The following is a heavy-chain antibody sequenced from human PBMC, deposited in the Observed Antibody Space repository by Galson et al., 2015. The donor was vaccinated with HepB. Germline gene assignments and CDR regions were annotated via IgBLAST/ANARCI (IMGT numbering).Heavy chain of an antibody. Sequence: QSGAEVTKPGESLKISCKASGYSFTDYWIGWVRQMPGKGLEWMGSIHPDDSDTRYSPSFQGQVTISADKSITTAYLQWSSLKASDTAKYYCARDGSGSFYYYYGMDVWGQGTTVTVSS. D-gene: IGHD3-10*01. J-gene: IGHJ6*02. CDR3: ARDGSGSFYYYYGMDV. CDR2: IHPDDSDT. CDR1: GYSFTDYW. V-gene: IGHV5-51*01.